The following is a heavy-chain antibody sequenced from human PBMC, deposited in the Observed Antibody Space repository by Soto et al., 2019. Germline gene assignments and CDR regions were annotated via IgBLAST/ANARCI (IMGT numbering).Heavy chain of an antibody. CDR1: GFSLTTSGVG. CDR2: IYWDDDK. V-gene: IGHV2-5*02. J-gene: IGHJ4*02. Sequence: QITLNESGPTVVKPAETLTLTCTFSGFSLTTSGVGVGWIRQSPGKAPEWLALIYWDDDKSYSASLKSRLTITKDTSKNLVVLTMASVDPADTATYYCAHRILRTVFGLVTTTAIYFDFWGQGTPVVVSS. CDR3: AHRILRTVFGLVTTTAIYFDF. D-gene: IGHD3-3*01.